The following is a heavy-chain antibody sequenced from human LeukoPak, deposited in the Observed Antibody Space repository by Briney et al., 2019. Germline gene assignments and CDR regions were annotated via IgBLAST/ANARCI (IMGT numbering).Heavy chain of an antibody. Sequence: ASVKVSCKASGYTFTGYYMHWVRQAPGQGLEWMGWINPNSGGTNYAQKFQGRVTMTRDTSISTAYMELSRLRSDDTAVYYCAKELVAATPCFDYWGQGTLVTVSS. J-gene: IGHJ4*02. CDR1: GYTFTGYY. CDR3: AKELVAATPCFDY. CDR2: INPNSGGT. V-gene: IGHV1-2*02. D-gene: IGHD2-15*01.